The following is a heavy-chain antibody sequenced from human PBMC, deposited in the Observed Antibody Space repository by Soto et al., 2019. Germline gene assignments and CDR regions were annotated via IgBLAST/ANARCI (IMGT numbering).Heavy chain of an antibody. V-gene: IGHV4-59*01. J-gene: IGHJ6*02. CDR1: GGSISSYY. Sequence: PSETLSLTCTVSGGSISSYYWGWIRQPPGKGLEWVGYIYYSGSNNYNASLKTRVTISVDTSKNQVSLKLSSVTAADTAVYYCGRGGGFLTGYYHYYYYGMDVWGQGTTVTVSS. D-gene: IGHD3-9*01. CDR2: IYYSGSN. CDR3: GRGGGFLTGYYHYYYYGMDV.